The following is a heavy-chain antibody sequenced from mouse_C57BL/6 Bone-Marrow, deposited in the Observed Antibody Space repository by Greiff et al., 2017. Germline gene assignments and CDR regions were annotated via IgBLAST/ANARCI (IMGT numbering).Heavy chain of an antibody. CDR3: ARGGVTTVVAHYFDY. V-gene: IGHV1-42*01. CDR2: INPSTGGT. D-gene: IGHD1-1*01. J-gene: IGHJ2*01. Sequence: EVQLQQSGPELVKPGASVQISCKASGYSFTGYYMNWVKQSPEKSLEWIGEINPSTGGTTYNQKFKAKATLTVDKSSSTAYMQLKSLTSEDSAVYYCARGGVTTVVAHYFDYWGQGTTLTVSS. CDR1: GYSFTGYY.